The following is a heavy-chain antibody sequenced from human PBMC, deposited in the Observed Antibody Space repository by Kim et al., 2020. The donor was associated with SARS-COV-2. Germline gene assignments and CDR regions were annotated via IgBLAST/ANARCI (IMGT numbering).Heavy chain of an antibody. D-gene: IGHD2-2*01. Sequence: SETLSLTCAVYGGSFSGYYWSWIRQPPGKGLEWVGEINHSGSTNYNPSPKSRVTIAVNTSKNQFSLKLSSVTAADTAVYYLGGPMPWYCSNTSYPFDLWGQGTLVTVSS. CDR2: INHSGST. CDR3: GGPMPWYCSNTSYPFDL. V-gene: IGHV4-34*01. CDR1: GGSFSGYY. J-gene: IGHJ5*02.